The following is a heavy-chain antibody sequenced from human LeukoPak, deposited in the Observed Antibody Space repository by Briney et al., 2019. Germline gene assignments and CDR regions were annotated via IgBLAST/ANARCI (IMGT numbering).Heavy chain of an antibody. CDR3: TRMTAGHDY. Sequence: KPSETLSLTCAVSGVSFDDYYWSWVRQTPGKGLEWIGEINHSGYTNDSPSLKSRVTLSIDTSRKQFSLNLRSVTVADTGIYYCTRMTAGHDYWGQGTLVTVSS. CDR1: GVSFDDYY. D-gene: IGHD2-21*02. J-gene: IGHJ4*02. CDR2: INHSGYT. V-gene: IGHV4-34*01.